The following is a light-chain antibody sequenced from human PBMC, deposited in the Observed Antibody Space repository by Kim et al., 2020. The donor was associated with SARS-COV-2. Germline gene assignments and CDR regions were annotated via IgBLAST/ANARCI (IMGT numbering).Light chain of an antibody. J-gene: IGLJ1*01. CDR2: DVS. V-gene: IGLV2-14*03. CDR3: SSHTATSTYV. Sequence: GQSITIPCTGTSSDGGGYNSVSWYQQHPGKAPKLMIYDVSERASGVSNRFSGSQSGNTASLTISGLRAEDEADYYCSSHTATSTYVFGSGTKVTVL. CDR1: SSDGGGYNS.